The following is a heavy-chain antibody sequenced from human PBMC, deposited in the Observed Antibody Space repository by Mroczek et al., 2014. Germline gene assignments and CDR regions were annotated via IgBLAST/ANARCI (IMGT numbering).Heavy chain of an antibody. CDR3: ARDRVARRGYFDY. J-gene: IGHJ4*02. Sequence: KESGPGLVKPSETLSLTCTVSGGSISSYYWSWIRQPPGKGLEWIGYIYYSGSTNYNPSLKSRVTISVDTSKNQFSLKLSSVTAADTAVYYCARDRVARRGYFDYWGQGTLVTVSS. CDR1: GGSISSYY. D-gene: IGHD2-15*01. V-gene: IGHV4-59*01. CDR2: IYYSGST.